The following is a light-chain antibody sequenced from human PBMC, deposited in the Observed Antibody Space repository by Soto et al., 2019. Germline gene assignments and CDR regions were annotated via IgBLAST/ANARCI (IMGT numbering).Light chain of an antibody. Sequence: EIVMTQSPATLSVSPGERATLSCRASQSVSSNLAWYQKKAGQAPRLLIYGASNRATGIPARFSGSGSGTEFTLTIRSLQSEDFAVYYCQQYNNWPQTFGQGTKVEIK. CDR1: QSVSSN. V-gene: IGKV3-15*01. J-gene: IGKJ1*01. CDR3: QQYNNWPQT. CDR2: GAS.